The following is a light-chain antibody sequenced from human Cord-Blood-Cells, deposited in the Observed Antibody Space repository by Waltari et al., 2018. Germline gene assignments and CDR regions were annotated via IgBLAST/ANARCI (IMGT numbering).Light chain of an antibody. CDR2: AAS. CDR1: QSISSY. Sequence: DLQMTKSPSSLSAPVGDRVTITCLASQSISSYLNWYQQKPGKAPKLLMYAASSLQSGVPSRLSSSGSGTDFTLTISSLQPEDFATYYCQQSYSTPYTFGQGTKLEIK. J-gene: IGKJ2*01. V-gene: IGKV1-39*01. CDR3: QQSYSTPYT.